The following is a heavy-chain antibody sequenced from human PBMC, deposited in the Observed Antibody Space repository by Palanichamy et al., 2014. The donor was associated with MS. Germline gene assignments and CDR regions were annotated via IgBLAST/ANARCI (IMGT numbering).Heavy chain of an antibody. Sequence: QVQLQESGTGLVKPSETLSLTCTVSGDSITGYSWSWIRQPPGKGLEWAGSFSYNGNTIYKASLKSRLTISVDTSKNQVSLNLTSVTAADTAVYYCARQGPLYGDSLQYWGQGILVTVSS. V-gene: IGHV4-59*08. CDR2: FSYNGNT. D-gene: IGHD4-17*01. CDR3: ARQGPLYGDSLQY. J-gene: IGHJ1*01. CDR1: GDSITGYS.